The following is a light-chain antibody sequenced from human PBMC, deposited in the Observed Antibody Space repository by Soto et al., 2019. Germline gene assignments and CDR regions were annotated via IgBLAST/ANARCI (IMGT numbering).Light chain of an antibody. Sequence: DIVMTQSPDSLAVSLCERATINCKSSQSVLYSFNNKNYLAWYQQKTRQPPKLLIYWASTRESGVPARFSGSGSGTDLNLTISRLEPEDFSVYYCQQRYSWPVTCGQGARLEIK. CDR1: QSVLYSFNNKNY. J-gene: IGKJ5*01. V-gene: IGKV4-1*01. CDR3: QQRYSWPVT. CDR2: WAS.